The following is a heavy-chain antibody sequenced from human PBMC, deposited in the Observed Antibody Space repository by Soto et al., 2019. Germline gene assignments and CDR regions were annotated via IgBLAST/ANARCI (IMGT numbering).Heavy chain of an antibody. CDR2: ISSTSSTI. Sequence: EVQLVESGGGLVQPGGSLRLSCAASGFTFNTYSMNWVRQAPGKGPDWVSYISSTSSTIYYADSVKGRFTISRDNAKNSLYLQMNSLRTEDTAVYYCARGLPGYTIDAFDIWGQGTMVTVS. V-gene: IGHV3-48*01. D-gene: IGHD6-13*01. CDR3: ARGLPGYTIDAFDI. J-gene: IGHJ3*02. CDR1: GFTFNTYS.